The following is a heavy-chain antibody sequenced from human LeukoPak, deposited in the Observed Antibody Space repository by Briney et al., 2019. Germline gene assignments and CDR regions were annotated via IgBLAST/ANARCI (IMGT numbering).Heavy chain of an antibody. D-gene: IGHD6-13*01. CDR1: GGSISSYY. Sequence: PSETLSLTCTVSGGSISSYYWSWIRQPPGKGLEWIGYIYYSGSTNYNPSLKSRVTISVDTSKNQFSLKLSSVTAADTAVYYCARAGIAAAVEFDPWGQGTLVTVSS. CDR3: ARAGIAAAVEFDP. J-gene: IGHJ5*02. V-gene: IGHV4-59*01. CDR2: IYYSGST.